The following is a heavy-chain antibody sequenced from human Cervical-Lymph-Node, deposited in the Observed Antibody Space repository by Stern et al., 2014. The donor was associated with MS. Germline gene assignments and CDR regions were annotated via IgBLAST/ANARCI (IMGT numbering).Heavy chain of an antibody. Sequence: EVQLLQSGGGLVKPGGSLRLACEASGFSFSNYSMNWVRQAPGKGLEWVSSCSTASTYISYGDSVQGRFIISRDNAKKSLYLQMDSLRVEDTAIYYGVRDVDYDFWGQGTLVIVSS. J-gene: IGHJ4*02. V-gene: IGHV3-21*01. CDR3: VRDVDYDF. CDR1: GFSFSNYS. CDR2: CSTASTYI.